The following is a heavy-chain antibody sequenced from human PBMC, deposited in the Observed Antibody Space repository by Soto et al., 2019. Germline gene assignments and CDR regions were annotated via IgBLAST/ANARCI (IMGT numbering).Heavy chain of an antibody. J-gene: IGHJ6*02. CDR1: GGSISSGGYY. D-gene: IGHD5-18*01. Sequence: PSETLSLTCTVSGGSISSGGYYWSWIRQHPGKGLEWIGYIYYSGSTYYNPSLKSRVTISVDTSKNQFSLKLSSVTAADTAVYYCARDSILRGYSYGPNYYYYYGMDVWGQGTTVTSP. CDR2: IYYSGST. CDR3: ARDSILRGYSYGPNYYYYYGMDV. V-gene: IGHV4-31*03.